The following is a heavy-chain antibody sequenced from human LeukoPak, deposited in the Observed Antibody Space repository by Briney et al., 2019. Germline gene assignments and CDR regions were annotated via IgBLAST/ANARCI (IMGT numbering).Heavy chain of an antibody. D-gene: IGHD3-3*01. CDR1: GFTFSSYW. CDR3: ARPNYDFWSGYSFGAFDI. V-gene: IGHV3-7*01. J-gene: IGHJ3*02. Sequence: GGSLRLSCAASGFTFSSYWMSWVRQAPGKGLEWVADIKQDGSAKDYVDAVKGRFTISRDNAKNSLYLQMNSMRAEDTAVYYCARPNYDFWSGYSFGAFDIWGQGTRVTVSS. CDR2: IKQDGSAK.